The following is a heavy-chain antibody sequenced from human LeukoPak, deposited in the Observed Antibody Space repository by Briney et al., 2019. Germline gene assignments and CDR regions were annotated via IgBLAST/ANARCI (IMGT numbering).Heavy chain of an antibody. V-gene: IGHV1-18*01. D-gene: IGHD6-19*01. Sequence: ASVKVSCKASGYTFTSYGISWVRQAPGQGLEWMGWISAYNGNTTYAQKLQGRVTMPTDTSTRPAYMELRSLRSDDTAVYYCARDPVRDYGDYWGQGTLVTVSS. CDR3: ARDPVRDYGDY. CDR1: GYTFTSYG. J-gene: IGHJ4*02. CDR2: ISAYNGNT.